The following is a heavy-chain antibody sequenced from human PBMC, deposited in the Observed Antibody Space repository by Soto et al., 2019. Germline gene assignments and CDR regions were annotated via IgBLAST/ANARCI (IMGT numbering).Heavy chain of an antibody. Sequence: QVQLQESGPALVKPSETLSLSCTVSDGSLSPNYWSWIRQPPGKGLEWIGYIYFAGTTTYNPSLQSRVASSLDTSKNEVSLKLPSVTAADTAVYFCARLGAYYQAMDSWGQGTLVTVSS. J-gene: IGHJ1*01. CDR3: ARLGAYYQAMDS. CDR2: IYFAGTT. V-gene: IGHV4-59*08. CDR1: DGSLSPNY. D-gene: IGHD3-22*01.